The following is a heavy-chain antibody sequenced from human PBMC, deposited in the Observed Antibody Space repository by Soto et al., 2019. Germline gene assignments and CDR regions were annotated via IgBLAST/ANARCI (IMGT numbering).Heavy chain of an antibody. CDR1: GFTFSSYG. CDR2: IWYDGSNK. Sequence: QVQLVESGGGVVQPGRSLRLSCAASGFTFSSYGMHWVRQAPGKGLEWVAVIWYDGSNKYYADSVKGRFTISRDNSKNTLYLQMNSLRAEDTAVYYCAREGMGLCVDYWGQGTLVTVSS. J-gene: IGHJ4*02. V-gene: IGHV3-33*01. D-gene: IGHD2-2*01. CDR3: AREGMGLCVDY.